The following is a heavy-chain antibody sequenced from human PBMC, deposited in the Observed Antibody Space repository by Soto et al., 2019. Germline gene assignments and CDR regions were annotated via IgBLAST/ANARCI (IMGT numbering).Heavy chain of an antibody. J-gene: IGHJ4*02. CDR2: MKADGSET. CDR3: AKGGHIDF. CDR1: GFTFSTYW. Sequence: EVQLVESGGGLVQPGGSLRLSCVASGFTFSTYWMSWVRQVPGKGLEWVANMKADGSETYYVDSVKGRFTISRDNSKTSLYLQMNSLRVEDKAVYYCAKGGHIDFCGQGTLVTVSS. V-gene: IGHV3-7*01. D-gene: IGHD3-16*01.